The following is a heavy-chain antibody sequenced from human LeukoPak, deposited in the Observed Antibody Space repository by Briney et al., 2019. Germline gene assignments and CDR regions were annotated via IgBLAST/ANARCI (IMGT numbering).Heavy chain of an antibody. CDR1: GFTFSSYW. J-gene: IGHJ4*02. CDR3: ASGVAAAGRDYFDY. Sequence: GGSLRLSCAASGFTFSSYWMHWVRQAPGKGLVWVSRINSDGSSTNYADSVKGRFTISRDNAKNTLYLQMNSLRAEDTAVYYCASGVAAAGRDYFDYWGQGTLVTLSS. D-gene: IGHD6-13*01. V-gene: IGHV3-74*01. CDR2: INSDGSST.